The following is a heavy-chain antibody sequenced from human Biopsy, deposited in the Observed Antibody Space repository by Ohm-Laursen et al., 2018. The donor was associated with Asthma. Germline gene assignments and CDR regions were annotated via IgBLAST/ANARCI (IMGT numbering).Heavy chain of an antibody. CDR2: ISVYNGNT. J-gene: IGHJ6*02. D-gene: IGHD3-10*01. CDR1: GYTFNSAG. CDR3: ARAVDYSHYYGIDV. Sequence: SVKVSCKTSGYTFNSAGITWVRQAPGQGLAWMGWISVYNGNTKVAQKLQDRVIIITDTSTSTAYMELRSLRSDDTAVYFCARAVDYSHYYGIDVWGPGTTVTVS. V-gene: IGHV1-18*01.